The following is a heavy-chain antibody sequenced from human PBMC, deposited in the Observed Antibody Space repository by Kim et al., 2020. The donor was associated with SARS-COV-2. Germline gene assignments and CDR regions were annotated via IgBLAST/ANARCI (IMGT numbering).Heavy chain of an antibody. CDR2: ISYDGSNK. V-gene: IGHV3-30-3*01. CDR3: ARASFAWNYLGSVDY. Sequence: GGSLRLSCAASGFTFSSYAMHWVRQAPGKGLEWVAVISYDGSNKYYADSVKGRFTISRDNSKNTLYLQMNSLRAVDTAVYYCARASFAWNYLGSVDYWGQGTLVTVSS. J-gene: IGHJ4*02. CDR1: GFTFSSYA. D-gene: IGHD1-7*01.